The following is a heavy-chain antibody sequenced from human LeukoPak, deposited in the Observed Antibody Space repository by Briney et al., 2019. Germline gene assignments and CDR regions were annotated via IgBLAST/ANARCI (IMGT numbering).Heavy chain of an antibody. CDR1: GFTFDDYA. V-gene: IGHV3-9*01. CDR3: AKEPDAFDI. Sequence: PGRSLRLSCAASGFTFDDYAMHWVRQAPGKGLEWVSGISWNSGSIGYADSVKGRFTISRDNAKNSLYLQMNSLRAEDTALYYCAKEPDAFDIWGQGTMVTVSS. CDR2: ISWNSGSI. J-gene: IGHJ3*02.